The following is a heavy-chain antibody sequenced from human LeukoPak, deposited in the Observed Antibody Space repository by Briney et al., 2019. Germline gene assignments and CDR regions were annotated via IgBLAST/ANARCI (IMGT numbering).Heavy chain of an antibody. J-gene: IGHJ4*02. CDR1: GFTFNSSQ. CDR3: ARAFVVGTTPGVSR. D-gene: IGHD1-26*01. Sequence: SGGSLRLSCAASGFTFNSSQMNWVRQAPGKGLEWVSYISTGGRTTYYADSVKGRFTISRDNAKNSLYLQMNSLRAEDTAVYYCARAFVVGTTPGVSRWGQGTLVTVSS. CDR2: ISTGGRTT. V-gene: IGHV3-48*03.